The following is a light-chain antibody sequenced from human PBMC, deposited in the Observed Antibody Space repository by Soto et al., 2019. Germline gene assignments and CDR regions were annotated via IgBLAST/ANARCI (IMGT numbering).Light chain of an antibody. Sequence: DIQMTQFPSTLSASVGDRVTITCRASQTTNTWLAWYQQKPGTAPKLLIYDASSLEGGVPSRFSASGSGHEFTLTISSLQPDDGATYYCQQYISYPYTFGQGTKVEIK. V-gene: IGKV1-5*01. CDR2: DAS. CDR3: QQYISYPYT. CDR1: QTTNTW. J-gene: IGKJ2*01.